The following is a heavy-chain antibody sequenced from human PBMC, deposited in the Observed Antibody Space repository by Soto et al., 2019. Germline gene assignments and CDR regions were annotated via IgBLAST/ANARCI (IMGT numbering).Heavy chain of an antibody. CDR1: GFTFGDYA. J-gene: IGHJ6*03. V-gene: IGHV3-49*03. CDR3: TGPYCSSTSCPFYMDV. Sequence: GGSLRLSCTGSGFTFGDYAVSWFRQAPGKGLEWVGFMRSKASGGTTAYAAAVKGRFTISRDDSKSIAYLQMNSLKTEDTAVYYCTGPYCSSTSCPFYMDVWGKGTTVTVSS. D-gene: IGHD2-2*01. CDR2: MRSKASGGTT.